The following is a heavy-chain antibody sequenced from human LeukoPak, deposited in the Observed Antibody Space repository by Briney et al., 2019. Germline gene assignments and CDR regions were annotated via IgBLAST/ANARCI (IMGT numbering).Heavy chain of an antibody. V-gene: IGHV3-15*01. CDR2: IKTKTDGGTT. J-gene: IGHJ6*03. CDR1: GFTFSNAW. Sequence: GGSLRLSCAASGFTFSNAWMSWVRQAPGKGLEWVGRIKTKTDGGTTDYAAPVKGRFTISRDDSKNTLYLQMNSLKTEDTAVYYCTTGPIAARDYYYYMDVWGKGTTVTVSS. CDR3: TTGPIAARDYYYYMDV. D-gene: IGHD6-6*01.